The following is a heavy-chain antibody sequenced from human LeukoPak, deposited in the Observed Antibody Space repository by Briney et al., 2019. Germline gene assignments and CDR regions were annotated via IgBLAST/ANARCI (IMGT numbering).Heavy chain of an antibody. CDR2: ISYDGSNK. CDR3: ARGADYYGSGSPYYYYYGMDV. Sequence: GGSLRLSCAASGFTFSSYGMHWVRQAPGKGLEWVAVISYDGSNKYYADSVKGRFTISRDNSKNTLYLQMNSLRAEDTAVYYCARGADYYGSGSPYYYYYGMDVWGQGTTVTVSS. CDR1: GFTFSSYG. J-gene: IGHJ6*02. D-gene: IGHD3-10*01. V-gene: IGHV3-30*03.